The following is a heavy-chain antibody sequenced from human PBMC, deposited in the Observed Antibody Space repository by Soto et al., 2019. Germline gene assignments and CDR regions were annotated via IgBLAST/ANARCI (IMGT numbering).Heavy chain of an antibody. D-gene: IGHD2-2*01. CDR2: MNPNSGNT. CDR1: GYTFTSYD. J-gene: IGHJ5*02. Sequence: ASVKVSCKASGYTFTSYDINWVRQATGQGLEWMGWMNPNSGNTGYAQKFQGRVTMTRNTSISTAYMELSSLRSEDTAVYYCATRPLGYCSSTSCYYWLDPWGQGTLVTVSS. CDR3: ATRPLGYCSSTSCYYWLDP. V-gene: IGHV1-8*01.